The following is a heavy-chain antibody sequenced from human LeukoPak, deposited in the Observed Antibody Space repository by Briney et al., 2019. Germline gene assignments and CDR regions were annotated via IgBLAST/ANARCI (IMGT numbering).Heavy chain of an antibody. D-gene: IGHD6-13*01. Sequence: ASETLSLTCAVYGGSFSGYYWSWIRQPPGKGLEWIGEINHSGSTNYNPSLKSRVTISVDTSKNQFSLKLSSVTAADTAVYYCARGSSSWTYYYYYYYMDVWGKGTTVTVSS. CDR1: GGSFSGYY. CDR2: INHSGST. CDR3: ARGSSSWTYYYYYYYMDV. V-gene: IGHV4-34*01. J-gene: IGHJ6*03.